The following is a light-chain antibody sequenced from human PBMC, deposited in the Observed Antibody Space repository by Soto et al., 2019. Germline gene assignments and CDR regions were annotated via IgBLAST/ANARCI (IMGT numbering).Light chain of an antibody. Sequence: EIVMTQSPLSLSVTPGEPASISCRSSQRLLQSNGYNYLDWYLQKPGQSPQLLIYLGSNRASGVPDRFSGSESATDFTLKISRVEAEDVGVYYCMQALQTPTFGQGTKVEIK. CDR2: LGS. CDR3: MQALQTPT. J-gene: IGKJ1*01. V-gene: IGKV2-28*01. CDR1: QRLLQSNGYNY.